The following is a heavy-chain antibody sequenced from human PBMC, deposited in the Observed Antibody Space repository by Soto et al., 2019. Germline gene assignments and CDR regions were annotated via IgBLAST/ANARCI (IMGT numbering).Heavy chain of an antibody. D-gene: IGHD6-19*01. J-gene: IGHJ4*02. V-gene: IGHV3-23*01. CDR2: ISGSGGST. CDR1: GFIFTNYA. CDR3: EKTGDPTGWDYYFHY. Sequence: EVQLLETGGGLVQPGGSLRLSCAASGFIFTNYAMGWVRQAPGKGLEVVSTISGSGGSTFYADSVRGRFTISSDSSKTTLYRQMDSLRAEDTAIYYCEKTGDPTGWDYYFHYWGQGTLVTVSP.